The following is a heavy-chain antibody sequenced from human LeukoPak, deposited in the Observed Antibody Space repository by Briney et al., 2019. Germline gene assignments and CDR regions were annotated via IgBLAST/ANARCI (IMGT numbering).Heavy chain of an antibody. J-gene: IGHJ4*02. CDR2: IYHSGST. D-gene: IGHD2-8*02. CDR1: GGSISSGGYS. Sequence: SETLSLTCAVSGGSISSGGYSWSWIRQPPGKGLEWIGYIYHSGSTYYNPSLKSRVTISVDRSKNQFSLKLSSVTAADTAVYYCASSTVVHAAYFDYWGQGTLVTVSS. CDR3: ASSTVVHAAYFDY. V-gene: IGHV4-30-2*01.